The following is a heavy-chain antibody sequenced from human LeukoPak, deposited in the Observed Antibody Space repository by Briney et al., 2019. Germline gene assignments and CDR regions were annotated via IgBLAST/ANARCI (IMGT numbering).Heavy chain of an antibody. V-gene: IGHV4-34*01. CDR1: GGSFSGYY. Sequence: KTSETLSLTCAVYGGSFSGYYWSWIRPPPGKGLEWIGETNHSGSTNYNPSLKSRVTISVDTSKNQFSLKLSSVTAADTAVYYCARGPIAAAGTKFDYWGQGTLVTVSS. CDR2: TNHSGST. D-gene: IGHD6-13*01. J-gene: IGHJ4*02. CDR3: ARGPIAAAGTKFDY.